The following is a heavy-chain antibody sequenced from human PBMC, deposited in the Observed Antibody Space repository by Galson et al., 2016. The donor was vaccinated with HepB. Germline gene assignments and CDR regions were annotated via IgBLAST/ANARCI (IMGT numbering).Heavy chain of an antibody. Sequence: SLRLSCAASGFTFSSYWMHWVRQTPGKGLVWVSQISSDGSRTYYADSVKGRFTISRDNAKNTLYLQMSSLRAEDTAVYFCVRDHSVVPTTAHNWFDPWGRGTLVTVSS. V-gene: IGHV3-74*01. CDR3: VRDHSVVPTTAHNWFDP. CDR2: ISSDGSRT. D-gene: IGHD4-23*01. CDR1: GFTFSSYW. J-gene: IGHJ5*02.